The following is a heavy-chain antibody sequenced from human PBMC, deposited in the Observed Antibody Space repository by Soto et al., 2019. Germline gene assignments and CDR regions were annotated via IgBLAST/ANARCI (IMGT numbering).Heavy chain of an antibody. CDR3: AKGSHASTWSSYFDS. V-gene: IGHV3-23*01. CDR2: IGTGGGGT. D-gene: IGHD2-2*01. Sequence: GSLRLSCAASGFTFTRSAMHWVRQAPGKGLEWVSSIGTGGGGTYYADSVKGRFSISRDNSNNTLYLQMNSLRAEDTAVYYCAKGSHASTWSSYFDSWGQGILVTVSS. J-gene: IGHJ4*02. CDR1: GFTFTRSA.